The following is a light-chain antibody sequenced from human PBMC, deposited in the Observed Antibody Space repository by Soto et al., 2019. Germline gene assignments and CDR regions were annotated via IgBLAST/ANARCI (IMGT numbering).Light chain of an antibody. CDR2: AAS. CDR3: QQSYGTPLT. J-gene: IGKJ4*01. Sequence: DLEMTQSPSSLSASVGDRVTITCRASQSISNYLNWYQHKPGKVPKLLIYAASSLQSGVPTRFSGIGSGTHFTLTINSLQPEDFATYYCQQSYGTPLTFGGGTKIEIK. V-gene: IGKV1-39*01. CDR1: QSISNY.